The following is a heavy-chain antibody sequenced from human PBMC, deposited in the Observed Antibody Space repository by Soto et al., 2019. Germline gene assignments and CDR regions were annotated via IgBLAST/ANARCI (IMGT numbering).Heavy chain of an antibody. V-gene: IGHV1-46*01. J-gene: IGHJ4*02. Sequence: XVXLXXSGAEVKKPGASVKVSCKASGYTFTNYXVQWVRQAPGQGLEWMGVIHPDGGHTTYSQKFQDRVTMTRDTFTSTIYMELSSLRSEDTAVYYCARGDNDYWGQGTLVTVSS. CDR1: GYTFTNYX. CDR2: IHPDGGHT. CDR3: ARGDNDY.